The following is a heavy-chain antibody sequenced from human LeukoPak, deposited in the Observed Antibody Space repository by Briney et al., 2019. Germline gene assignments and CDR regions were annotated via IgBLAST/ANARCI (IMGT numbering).Heavy chain of an antibody. CDR2: IYSGGST. D-gene: IGHD1-1*01. CDR3: ARSNDLGGLYFDY. V-gene: IGHV3-53*01. Sequence: PGGSPRLSCAASGFTVSSNYMSWVRQAPGKGLEWVSVIYSGGSTYYADSVKGRFTISRDNSKNTLYLQMNSLRAEDTAVYYCARSNDLGGLYFDYWGQGTLVTVSS. J-gene: IGHJ4*02. CDR1: GFTVSSNY.